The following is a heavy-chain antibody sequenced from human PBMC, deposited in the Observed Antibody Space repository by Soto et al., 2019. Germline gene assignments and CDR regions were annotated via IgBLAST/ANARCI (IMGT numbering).Heavy chain of an antibody. V-gene: IGHV5-51*03. CDR1: GYSFTSDW. Sequence: EVQLVQSGAEVKKPGESLKISCKGSGYSFTSDWIGWVSQMPGKGLEWMGIIYPGDSDTRYSPSFQGQVTISADKSISTAYLQWSSLKAADTAMYYCARAVRCWGGTSCDYYFDYWGQGTLVTVSS. CDR3: ARAVRCWGGTSCDYYFDY. CDR2: IYPGDSDT. D-gene: IGHD2-15*01. J-gene: IGHJ4*02.